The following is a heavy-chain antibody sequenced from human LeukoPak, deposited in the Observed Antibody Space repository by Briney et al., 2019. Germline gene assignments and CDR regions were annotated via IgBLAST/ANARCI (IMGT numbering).Heavy chain of an antibody. V-gene: IGHV3-48*03. CDR3: ASGITGT. CDR2: ISSSGRTK. CDR1: GFTFSSYE. Sequence: PGGSLRLSCAASGFTFSSYEMNWVRQAPGKGLEWLSYISSSGRTKYYPDSVKGRFTISRVNSKNTLYLQMNSLRVEDTALYYCASGITGTWGQGTLVIVSS. J-gene: IGHJ5*02. D-gene: IGHD1-20*01.